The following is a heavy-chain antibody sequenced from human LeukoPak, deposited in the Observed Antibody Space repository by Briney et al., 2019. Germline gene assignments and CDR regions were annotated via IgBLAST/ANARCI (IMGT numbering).Heavy chain of an antibody. J-gene: IGHJ4*02. CDR1: GGSVNTYY. Sequence: SETLSLTCGVSGGSVNTYYWSWIRQSAGKGLEWIGRISITEGTNYNPSLKSRVSMSVDASKNQVSLKLGSVTAADTAVYYCARLRRDINDWYADDCWGQGTLVTVSS. V-gene: IGHV4-4*07. D-gene: IGHD6-19*01. CDR3: ARLRRDINDWYADDC. CDR2: ISITEGT.